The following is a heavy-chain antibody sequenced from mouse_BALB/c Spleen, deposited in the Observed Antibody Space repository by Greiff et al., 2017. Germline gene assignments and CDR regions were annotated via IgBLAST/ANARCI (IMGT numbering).Heavy chain of an antibody. J-gene: IGHJ1*01. Sequence: QVQLQQSGAELVKPGASVKLSCKASGYTFTSCYMYWVKQRPGQGLEWIGEINPSNGGTNFNEKFKSKATLTVDKSSSTAYMQLSSLTSEDSAVYYCTRKGYGYVGWYFDVWGAGTTVTVSS. CDR2: INPSNGGT. V-gene: IGHV1S81*02. CDR1: GYTFTSCY. CDR3: TRKGYGYVGWYFDV. D-gene: IGHD1-2*01.